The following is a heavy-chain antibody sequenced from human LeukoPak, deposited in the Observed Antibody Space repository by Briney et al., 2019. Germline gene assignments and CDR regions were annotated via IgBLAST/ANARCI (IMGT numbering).Heavy chain of an antibody. Sequence: SETLSLTCAVSGGSISSGGYSWSWIRQPPGKGLEWIGYIYHSGSTYYNPSLKSRVTISVDRSKNQFSLKLSSVTAADTAVYYCARDPLTNRITMIVVVTERSYGMDVWGQGTTVTVSS. CDR3: ARDPLTNRITMIVVVTERSYGMDV. V-gene: IGHV4-30-2*01. J-gene: IGHJ6*02. D-gene: IGHD3-22*01. CDR1: GGSISSGGYS. CDR2: IYHSGST.